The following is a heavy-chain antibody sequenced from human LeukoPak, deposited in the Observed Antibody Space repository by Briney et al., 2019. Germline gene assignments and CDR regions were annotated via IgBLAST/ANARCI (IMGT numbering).Heavy chain of an antibody. D-gene: IGHD1-14*01. Sequence: GGTLRLSCAASGFTFKKYDVTWVRQAPGKGLEWVSGIRASGGATYYADSVKGRFTISRDNSKNTLYLQMNSLRAEDTAVYYCAKALTIPEASDAFDIWGQGTAVTVSS. J-gene: IGHJ3*02. CDR2: IRASGGAT. V-gene: IGHV3-23*01. CDR1: GFTFKKYD. CDR3: AKALTIPEASDAFDI.